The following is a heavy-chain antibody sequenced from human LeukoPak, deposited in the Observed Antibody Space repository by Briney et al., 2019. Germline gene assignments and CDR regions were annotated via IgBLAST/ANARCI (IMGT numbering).Heavy chain of an antibody. J-gene: IGHJ4*02. D-gene: IGHD1-26*01. Sequence: SETLSLTCTVSGYSISSGYYWGWIRQPPGKGLEWIGSIYHSGSTYYNPSLKSRVTISVDTSKNQFSLKLSSVTAADTAVYYCARVEVGAMGYWGQGTLVTVSS. CDR3: ARVEVGAMGY. CDR2: IYHSGST. V-gene: IGHV4-38-2*02. CDR1: GYSISSGYY.